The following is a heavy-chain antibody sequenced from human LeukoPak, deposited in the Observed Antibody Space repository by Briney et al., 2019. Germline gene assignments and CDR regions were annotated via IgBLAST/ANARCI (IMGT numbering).Heavy chain of an antibody. V-gene: IGHV4-39*01. Sequence: SETLSLTCTVSGGSISSSSYYWGWIRQPPGKGLEWIGSIYYSGSTYYNPSLKSRVTISVDTSKNQFSLKLSSVTAADTAVYCCARQYIVVVVAAIYFDYWGQGTLVTVSS. CDR2: IYYSGST. J-gene: IGHJ4*02. CDR1: GGSISSSSYY. D-gene: IGHD2-15*01. CDR3: ARQYIVVVVAAIYFDY.